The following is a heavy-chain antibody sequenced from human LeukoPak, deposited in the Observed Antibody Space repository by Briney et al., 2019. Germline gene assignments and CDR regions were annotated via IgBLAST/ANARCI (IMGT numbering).Heavy chain of an antibody. Sequence: GGSLRLSCATSGFSFSSYAMSWVRQAPGKGLEWVSAMSSSDDGRYYAASVRGRFIISRDTSRRTLYLQMNSLRAEDAAVYYCAKAPVTSCRGAFCYPFDYWGQGTLVTVSS. J-gene: IGHJ4*02. CDR1: GFSFSSYA. CDR2: MSSSDDGR. V-gene: IGHV3-23*01. CDR3: AKAPVTSCRGAFCYPFDY. D-gene: IGHD2-15*01.